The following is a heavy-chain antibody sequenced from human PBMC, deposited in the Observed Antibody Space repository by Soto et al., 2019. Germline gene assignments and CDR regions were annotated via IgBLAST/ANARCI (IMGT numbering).Heavy chain of an antibody. V-gene: IGHV3-23*01. Sequence: PGGSLRLSCAASGFTFSSYAMSWVRQAPGKGLEWVSAISGSGGSTYYADSVKGRFTISRDNSKNTLYLQMNSLRAEDTAVYYCAKDFSTNYYGSGSPPQRGYWGQGTLVTVSS. CDR3: AKDFSTNYYGSGSPPQRGY. D-gene: IGHD3-10*01. J-gene: IGHJ4*02. CDR1: GFTFSSYA. CDR2: ISGSGGST.